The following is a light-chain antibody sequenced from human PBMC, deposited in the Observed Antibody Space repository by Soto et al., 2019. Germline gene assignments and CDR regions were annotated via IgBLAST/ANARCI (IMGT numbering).Light chain of an antibody. CDR2: AAS. J-gene: IGKJ2*01. Sequence: DIQMTQSPSTLSASVGDRVTITCRASQSISSWLAWYQLKPGKAPKLLIYAASTLQRGVPSRFSGSGSGTDFTLTIRSLQLDDFATYSCQQSYRPPYPFGQGTKVDIK. CDR1: QSISSW. V-gene: IGKV1-39*01. CDR3: QQSYRPPYP.